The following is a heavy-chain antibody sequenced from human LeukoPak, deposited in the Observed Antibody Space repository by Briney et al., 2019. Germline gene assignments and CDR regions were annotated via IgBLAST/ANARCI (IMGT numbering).Heavy chain of an antibody. J-gene: IGHJ5*02. V-gene: IGHV4-39*02. D-gene: IGHD3-10*01. CDR1: GGSISSSSYY. Sequence: SETLSLTCTVSGGSISSSSYYWGWIRQPPGKGLEWIGSIYYSGSTYYNPSLKSRVTISVDTSKNQLSLRLSSVTAADTAVYYCARDLYYYGSGIDPWGQGTLVTVSS. CDR2: IYYSGST. CDR3: ARDLYYYGSGIDP.